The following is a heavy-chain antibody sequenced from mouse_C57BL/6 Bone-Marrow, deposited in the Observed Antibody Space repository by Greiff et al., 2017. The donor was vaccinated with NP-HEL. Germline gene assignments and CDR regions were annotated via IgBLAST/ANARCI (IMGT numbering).Heavy chain of an antibody. CDR2: IYPGSGST. CDR1: GYTFTSYW. D-gene: IGHD1-1*01. Sequence: QVQLKESGAELVKPGASVKMSCKASGYTFTSYWITWVKQRPGQGLEWIGDIYPGSGSTNYNEKFKSKATLTVDTSSSTAYMQLSSLTSEDSAVYYCAGIPSYYYGSSYGYFDYWGQGTTLTVSS. V-gene: IGHV1-55*01. J-gene: IGHJ2*01. CDR3: AGIPSYYYGSSYGYFDY.